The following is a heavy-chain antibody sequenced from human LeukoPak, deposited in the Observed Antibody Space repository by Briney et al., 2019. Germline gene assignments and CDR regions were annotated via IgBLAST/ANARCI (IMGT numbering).Heavy chain of an antibody. J-gene: IGHJ3*02. Sequence: SETLSLTCTVSGGSISSYYWSWIRQPPGKGLGWIGYIYYSGSTNYNPSLKSRVTISVDTSRNQFSLKLSSVTAADTAVYYCARWAFDAFDIWGQGTMVTVSS. CDR1: GGSISSYY. CDR3: ARWAFDAFDI. CDR2: IYYSGST. V-gene: IGHV4-59*01.